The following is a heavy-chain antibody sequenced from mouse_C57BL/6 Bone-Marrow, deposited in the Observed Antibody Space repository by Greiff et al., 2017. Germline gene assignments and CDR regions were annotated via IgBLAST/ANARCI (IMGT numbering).Heavy chain of an antibody. CDR2: ISSGSSTI. CDR1: GFTFSDYG. CDR3: ARPDGYPLFAY. V-gene: IGHV5-17*01. D-gene: IGHD2-3*01. Sequence: EVQLVESGGGLVKPGGSLKLSCAASGFTFSDYGMHWVRQAPEKGLEWVAYISSGSSTIYYADTVKGRFTISRDNAKNTLFLQMTSLRSEDTAMYYCARPDGYPLFAYWGQGTLVTVSA. J-gene: IGHJ3*01.